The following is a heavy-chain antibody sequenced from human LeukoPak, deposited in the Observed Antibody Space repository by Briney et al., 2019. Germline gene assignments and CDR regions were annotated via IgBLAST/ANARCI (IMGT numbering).Heavy chain of an antibody. CDR3: ARDGRRYSSSSVSWFDP. D-gene: IGHD6-6*01. V-gene: IGHV1-18*01. CDR1: GYTFTSYG. Sequence: ASVKVSCKASGYTFTSYGISWVRQAPGQGLEWMGWISAYNGNTNYAQKLQGRVTMTTDTSTSTAYMELRSLRSDDTAVYYCARDGRRYSSSSVSWFDPWGQGTLVTVSS. CDR2: ISAYNGNT. J-gene: IGHJ5*02.